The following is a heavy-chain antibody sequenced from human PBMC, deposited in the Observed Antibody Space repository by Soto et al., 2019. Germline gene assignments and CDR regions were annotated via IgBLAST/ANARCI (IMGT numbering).Heavy chain of an antibody. CDR1: GFTFSSYG. CDR3: AKDLSPGDPDYYYYGMDV. J-gene: IGHJ6*02. Sequence: GGSLRLSCAASGFTFSSYGMHWVRQAPGKGLEWVAVISYDGSNKYYADSVKGRFTISRDNSKNTLYLQMNSLRAEDTAVYYCAKDLSPGDPDYYYYGMDVWGQGTTVTVSS. CDR2: ISYDGSNK. D-gene: IGHD2-21*01. V-gene: IGHV3-30*18.